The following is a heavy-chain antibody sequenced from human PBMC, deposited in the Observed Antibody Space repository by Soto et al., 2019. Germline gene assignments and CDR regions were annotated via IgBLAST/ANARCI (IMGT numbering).Heavy chain of an antibody. D-gene: IGHD2-15*01. J-gene: IGHJ3*02. CDR3: ARPYCSGGSCYSRRAFDI. Sequence: QLQLQESGPGLVKPSETLSLTCTVSGGSISSSSYYWGWIRQPPGKGLEWIGSIYYSGSTYYNPSLKSRVTISVDTSKNRFSLKLSSVAAADTAVYCCARPYCSGGSCYSRRAFDIWGQGTMVTVSS. CDR1: GGSISSSSYY. CDR2: IYYSGST. V-gene: IGHV4-39*01.